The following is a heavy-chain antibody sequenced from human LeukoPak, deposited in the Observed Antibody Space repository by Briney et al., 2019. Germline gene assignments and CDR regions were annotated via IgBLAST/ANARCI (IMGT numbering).Heavy chain of an antibody. CDR2: ISYDGSNK. CDR1: GFTFSSYG. J-gene: IGHJ4*02. CDR3: AKDWGDGYNHGDY. V-gene: IGHV3-30*18. D-gene: IGHD5-24*01. Sequence: PGGSLRLSCAASGFTFSSYGMHWVRQAPGKGLEWVAVISYDGSNKYYADSVKGRFTISRDNSKNTLYLQMNSLRAEDRAVYYWAKDWGDGYNHGDYWGKGTLVTVSS.